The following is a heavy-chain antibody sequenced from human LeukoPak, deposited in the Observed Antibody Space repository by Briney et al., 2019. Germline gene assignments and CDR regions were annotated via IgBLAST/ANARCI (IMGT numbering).Heavy chain of an antibody. CDR1: GGTFSSYA. CDR2: IIPILGIA. V-gene: IGHV1-69*04. J-gene: IGHJ6*03. CDR3: ARAVDYGGNSGGGYYYYYYYMDV. D-gene: IGHD4-23*01. Sequence: SVKVSCKASGGTFSSYAISWVRQAPGQGLEWMGRIIPILGIANYAQKFQGRVTITADKSTSTAYMELSSLRSEDTAVYYCARAVDYGGNSGGGYYYYYYYMDVWGKGTTVTVSS.